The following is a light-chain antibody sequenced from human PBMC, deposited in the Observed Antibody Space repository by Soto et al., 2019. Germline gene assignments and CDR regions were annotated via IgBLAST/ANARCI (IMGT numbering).Light chain of an antibody. CDR2: AAS. Sequence: IQMTQSPSSLSASIGDRVTITCRASQGIRNDLGWYQQKPGKAPKLLIYAASTLQSGVPSRFSGSGYETDFTPTINSLQSEDFATYYCQQSYNSHTFGQGTKVDIK. V-gene: IGKV1-39*01. CDR1: QGIRND. J-gene: IGKJ2*01. CDR3: QQSYNSHT.